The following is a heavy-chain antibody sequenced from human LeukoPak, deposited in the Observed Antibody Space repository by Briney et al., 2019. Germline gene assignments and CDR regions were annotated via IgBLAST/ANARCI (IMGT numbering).Heavy chain of an antibody. CDR3: ARGEGFGELPDMDV. CDR1: GYTFTSYD. D-gene: IGHD3-10*01. CDR2: MNPNSGNT. J-gene: IGHJ6*03. V-gene: IGHV1-8*01. Sequence: ASVKVSCKASGYTFTSYDINWVRQATGQGLEWMGWMNPNSGNTGYAQKFQGRVTMTRNTSISTAYMELSSLRSEDTAVYYRARGEGFGELPDMDVWGKGTTVTVSS.